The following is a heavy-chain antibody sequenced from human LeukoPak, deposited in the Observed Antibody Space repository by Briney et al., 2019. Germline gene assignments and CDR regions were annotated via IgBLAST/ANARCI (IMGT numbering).Heavy chain of an antibody. V-gene: IGHV3-23*01. Sequence: PTGGSLRLSCAASGFTFTNYAMTRVRQAPGKALEWVSVIGASDADTEYTDSVKVRFTVSTDNAHNTLFLHMGGLRHEDTTVYFCARRPRDTSGYYLGAFHDWGQGTTVTVSS. D-gene: IGHD3-22*01. J-gene: IGHJ3*01. CDR1: GFTFTNYA. CDR3: ARRPRDTSGYYLGAFHD. CDR2: IGASDADT.